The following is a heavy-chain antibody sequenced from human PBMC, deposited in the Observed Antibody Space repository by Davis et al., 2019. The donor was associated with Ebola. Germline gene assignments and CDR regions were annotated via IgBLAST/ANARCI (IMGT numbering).Heavy chain of an antibody. J-gene: IGHJ6*02. CDR1: GDSVSSGSFP. V-gene: IGHV4-30-4*07. CDR3: ARLNWNYGMIGLDV. D-gene: IGHD1-7*01. CDR2: VYSNGND. Sequence: SETLSLTCAVSGDSVSSGSFPWIWVRQALGRGPELIGYVYSNGNDYYNPSLKSRPTISIDRSKNQFSLKLSSLTAADTAVYYCARLNWNYGMIGLDVWGQGTAV.